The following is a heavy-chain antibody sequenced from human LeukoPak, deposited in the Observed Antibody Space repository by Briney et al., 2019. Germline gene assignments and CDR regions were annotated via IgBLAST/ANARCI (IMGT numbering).Heavy chain of an antibody. V-gene: IGHV3-30-3*01. CDR3: ARAKQWLVDNWFDP. Sequence: GGSLRLSCAASGFTFSSYAMHWVRQAPGKGLEWVAVISYDGSNKYYADSVKGRFTTSRDNSKNTLYLQMNSLRAEDTAVYYCARAKQWLVDNWFDPWGQGTLVTVSS. CDR2: ISYDGSNK. J-gene: IGHJ5*02. D-gene: IGHD6-19*01. CDR1: GFTFSSYA.